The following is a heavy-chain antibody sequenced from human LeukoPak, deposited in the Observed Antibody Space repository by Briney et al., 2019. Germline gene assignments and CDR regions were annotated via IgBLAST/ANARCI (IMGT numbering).Heavy chain of an antibody. CDR1: GFTFSSCA. V-gene: IGHV3-23*01. CDR2: ISGSGGST. D-gene: IGHD6-19*01. J-gene: IGHJ1*01. Sequence: RGSLRLSCAASGFTFSSCAMSWVRQAPGKGLEWVSAISGSGGSTYYADSVKGRFTISRDNSKNTLYLQMNSLRAEDTAVYYCAKEQWLVRYFQHWGQGTLVTVSS. CDR3: AKEQWLVRYFQH.